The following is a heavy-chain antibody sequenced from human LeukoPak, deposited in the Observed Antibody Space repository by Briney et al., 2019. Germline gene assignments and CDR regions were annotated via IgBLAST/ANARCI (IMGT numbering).Heavy chain of an antibody. CDR1: GFTFSSYE. Sequence: QPGGSLRLSCAASGFTFSSYEMNWVRQAPGKGREWVSYISSSGSTIYYADSVKGRFTISRDNAKNSLYLQMNSLRAEDTAVYYCARAHPYCSGGSCYNQNRYYYYYYMDVWGKGTTVTVSS. V-gene: IGHV3-48*03. D-gene: IGHD2-15*01. CDR3: ARAHPYCSGGSCYNQNRYYYYYYMDV. J-gene: IGHJ6*03. CDR2: ISSSGSTI.